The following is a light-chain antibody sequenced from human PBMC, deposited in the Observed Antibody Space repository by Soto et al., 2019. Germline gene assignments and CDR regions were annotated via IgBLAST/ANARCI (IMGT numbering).Light chain of an antibody. CDR3: QQLRMYPST. V-gene: IGKV1-9*01. J-gene: IGKJ4*01. Sequence: IQLTQSPSSLSASVGDRVTITCRASQDIAIYLAWYQQKLGEAPKLLIYAASTLYGGVPSRFSGSGSGTDFALTITSLQAEDFATYYCQQLRMYPSTFGGGTKVEFK. CDR2: AAS. CDR1: QDIAIY.